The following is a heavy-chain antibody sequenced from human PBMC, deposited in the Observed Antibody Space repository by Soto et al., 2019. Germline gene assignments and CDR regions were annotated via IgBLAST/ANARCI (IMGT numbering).Heavy chain of an antibody. J-gene: IGHJ5*02. CDR1: GYTFTSYD. Sequence: QVQLVQSGAEVKKPGASVKVSCKASGYTFTSYDINWVRQATGQGLEWMGWMNPNSGNTGYAQKFQGRGTMTRNTSISTAYMELSSLRSEDTAVYYCARGRFTMVRGVMGWFDPWCQGTLVTVSS. V-gene: IGHV1-8*01. D-gene: IGHD3-10*01. CDR2: MNPNSGNT. CDR3: ARGRFTMVRGVMGWFDP.